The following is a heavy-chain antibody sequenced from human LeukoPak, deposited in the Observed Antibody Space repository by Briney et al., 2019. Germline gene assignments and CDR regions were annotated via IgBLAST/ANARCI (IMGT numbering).Heavy chain of an antibody. D-gene: IGHD4-17*01. V-gene: IGHV3-30*18. J-gene: IGHJ4*02. CDR2: ISYDGSNK. Sequence: PGRSLRLSCAASGFTFSSYGMHWVRQAPGKGLEWVAVISYDGSNKYYADSVKGRFTISRDNSKNTLYLQMNSLRAEDTAVYYCAKVHFSRGTTVTTKPPRGERGYFDYWGQGTLVTVSS. CDR3: AKVHFSRGTTVTTKPPRGERGYFDY. CDR1: GFTFSSYG.